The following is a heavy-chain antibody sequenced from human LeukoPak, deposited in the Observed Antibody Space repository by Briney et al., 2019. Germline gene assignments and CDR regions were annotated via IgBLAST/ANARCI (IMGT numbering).Heavy chain of an antibody. V-gene: IGHV1-69*13. CDR3: ASGLLSSGWYPDAFDI. D-gene: IGHD6-19*01. CDR1: GGTFSSYA. CDR2: IIPIFGTA. J-gene: IGHJ3*02. Sequence: GASVKVSCKAPGGTFSSYAISWVRQAPGQGLEWMGGIIPIFGTANYAQKFQGRVTITADESTSTAYMELSSLRSEDTAVYYCASGLLSSGWYPDAFDIWGQGTMVTVSS.